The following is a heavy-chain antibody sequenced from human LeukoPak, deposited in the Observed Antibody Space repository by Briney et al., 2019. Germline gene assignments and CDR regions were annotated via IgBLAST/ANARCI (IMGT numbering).Heavy chain of an antibody. Sequence: GGSLRLSCADSQFTFNGPWMNWVRQAPGKGLEWVANMDPTGSQKRYVDSVKGRFTISKDNPGASLYLDMHSLRAEDTAIYYCAIWTSGNYWGQGTLVTVSS. CDR2: MDPTGSQK. CDR1: QFTFNGPW. CDR3: AIWTSGNY. D-gene: IGHD1-1*01. V-gene: IGHV3-7*01. J-gene: IGHJ4*02.